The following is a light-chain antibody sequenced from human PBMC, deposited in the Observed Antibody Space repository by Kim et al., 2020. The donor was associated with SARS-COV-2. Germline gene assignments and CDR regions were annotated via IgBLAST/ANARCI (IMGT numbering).Light chain of an antibody. V-gene: IGLV1-47*01. CDR2: RNN. CDR1: SSNIGGNY. J-gene: IGLJ2*01. CDR3: AAWDDSLSGMV. Sequence: GQRCISSCSGSSSNIGGNYVYWYQQLPGTAPKLRIYRNNERPSGVSDRISGSKSGTSASLAISGLRSEDEADYYCAAWDDSLSGMVFGGGNQLTVL.